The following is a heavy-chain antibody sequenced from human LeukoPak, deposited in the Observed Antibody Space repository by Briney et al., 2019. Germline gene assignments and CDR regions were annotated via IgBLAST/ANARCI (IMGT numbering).Heavy chain of an antibody. Sequence: GASVKVSCKASGGTFSSYAISWVRQAPGQGLEWMGGIIPIFGTANYAQKFQGRVTITADKSTSTAYMELSSLRSEDTAVYYCARGVKSSSWYQLGLYYYYYMDVWGKGTTVTISS. J-gene: IGHJ6*03. CDR2: IIPIFGTA. D-gene: IGHD6-13*01. V-gene: IGHV1-69*06. CDR1: GGTFSSYA. CDR3: ARGVKSSSWYQLGLYYYYYMDV.